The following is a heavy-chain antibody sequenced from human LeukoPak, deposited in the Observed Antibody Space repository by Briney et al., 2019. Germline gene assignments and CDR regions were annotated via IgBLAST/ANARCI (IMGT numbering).Heavy chain of an antibody. D-gene: IGHD6-19*01. J-gene: IGHJ4*02. CDR1: GFTFSSYA. Sequence: GGSLRLSCAASGFTFSSYAMSWVRQAPGKGLEWVSAIRGSGGSTYYADSVKGRFTISRDNAKNTLYLQMNSLRAEDTAVYYCARDRGAGSGWEYALDYWGQGTLVTVSS. CDR3: ARDRGAGSGWEYALDY. V-gene: IGHV3-23*01. CDR2: IRGSGGST.